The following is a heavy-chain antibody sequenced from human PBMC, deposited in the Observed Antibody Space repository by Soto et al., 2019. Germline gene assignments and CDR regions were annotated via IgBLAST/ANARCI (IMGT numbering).Heavy chain of an antibody. J-gene: IGHJ4*02. V-gene: IGHV4-59*01. Sequence: PSETLSLTCTVSGGSISSYYWSWIRQPPGKGLEWIGYIYYSGSTNYNPSLKSRVTISVDTSKNQFSLELSSVTAADTAVYYCARDIRQLERSYFDYWGQGTLVTVSS. CDR1: GGSISSYY. D-gene: IGHD1-1*01. CDR3: ARDIRQLERSYFDY. CDR2: IYYSGST.